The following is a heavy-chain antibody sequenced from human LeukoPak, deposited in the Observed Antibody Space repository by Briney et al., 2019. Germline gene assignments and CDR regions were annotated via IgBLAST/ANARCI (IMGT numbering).Heavy chain of an antibody. CDR2: IRSKANSYAT. CDR1: RFTFSGSA. V-gene: IGHV3-73*01. D-gene: IGHD3-22*01. J-gene: IGHJ4*02. Sequence: GGSLRLSCAASRFTFSGSAMHWVRQASGKGLEWVGRIRSKANSYATAYAASVKGRFTISRDDSKNTAYLQMNSLKTEDTAVYYCTTTTYYYDSSGYDWGQGTLVTVSA. CDR3: TTTTYYYDSSGYD.